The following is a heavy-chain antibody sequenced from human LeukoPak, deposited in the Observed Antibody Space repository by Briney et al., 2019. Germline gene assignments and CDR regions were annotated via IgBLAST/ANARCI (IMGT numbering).Heavy chain of an antibody. CDR2: IYTSGST. CDR3: ARVGDYYDSSGDYHGWAFDY. D-gene: IGHD3-22*01. Sequence: SETLSLTCTVSGGSISSGSYYWSWIRQPAGKGLEWIGRIYTSGSTNYNPSLRSRVTISVDTSKNQNQFSLKLSTVTAADTAVYYCARVGDYYDSSGDYHGWAFDYWGQGTLVTVSS. CDR1: GGSISSGSYY. J-gene: IGHJ4*02. V-gene: IGHV4-61*02.